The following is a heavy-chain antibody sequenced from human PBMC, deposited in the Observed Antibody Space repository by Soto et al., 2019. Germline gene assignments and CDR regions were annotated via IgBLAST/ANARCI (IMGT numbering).Heavy chain of an antibody. CDR2: TYYRSKWYN. CDR1: GDTVSSNSAT. Sequence: QVQLQQSGPGLVKPSQTLSLTCAISGDTVSSNSATWDWIRQSPSRGLEWLGRTYYRSKWYNDFAVSVKSRITIKPDTADNQVSLQLTSVAHDDTAVYYCTRLIGNSWLDSWGQGTLVTVSS. J-gene: IGHJ5*01. D-gene: IGHD2-8*01. CDR3: TRLIGNSWLDS. V-gene: IGHV6-1*01.